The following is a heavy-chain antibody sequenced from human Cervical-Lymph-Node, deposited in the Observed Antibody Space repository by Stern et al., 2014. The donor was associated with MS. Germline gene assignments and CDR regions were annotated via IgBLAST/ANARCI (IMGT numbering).Heavy chain of an antibody. J-gene: IGHJ1*01. CDR2: LSWNSGNI. Sequence: VQLVQSGGGLVQPGRSLRLSCAASGFTFDDYAMHWIRQAPGKGLEWVSGLSWNSGNIGYADSVKGRFTISRDNAKNSLYLQMNSLRAEDTALYYCAKDYDYSSSRGYFQHWGQGTLVTVSS. D-gene: IGHD6-13*01. CDR1: GFTFDDYA. V-gene: IGHV3-9*01. CDR3: AKDYDYSSSRGYFQH.